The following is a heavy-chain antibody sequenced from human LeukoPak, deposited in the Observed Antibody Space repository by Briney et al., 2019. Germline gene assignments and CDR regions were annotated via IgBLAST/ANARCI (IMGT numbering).Heavy chain of an antibody. D-gene: IGHD2-2*02. Sequence: GGSLRLSCAASGFTFSSYSMNWVRQAPGKGLEWVSYISSSSSTIYYADSVKGRFTISRDNAKNSLYLQMNSLRAEDTAVYYCARVRVVPAAISYYYYCYMDVWGKGTTVTVSS. CDR2: ISSSSSTI. CDR3: ARVRVVPAAISYYYYCYMDV. V-gene: IGHV3-48*04. CDR1: GFTFSSYS. J-gene: IGHJ6*03.